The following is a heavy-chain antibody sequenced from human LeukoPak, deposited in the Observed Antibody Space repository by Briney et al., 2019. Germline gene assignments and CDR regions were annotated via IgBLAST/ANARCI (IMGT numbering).Heavy chain of an antibody. J-gene: IGHJ3*02. CDR1: GFPFNSYV. CDR3: AKGYYDYIWGSYRSDAFDI. CDR2: ISGSGGLT. D-gene: IGHD3-16*02. V-gene: IGHV3-23*01. Sequence: GGSLRLSCAASGFPFNSYVMTWVRQAPGKGLEWVSVISGSGGLTYHADSVKGRFTVSRDKSKNTLYLQRNSLRAEDTAVYSCAKGYYDYIWGSYRSDAFDIWGQGTMVTVSS.